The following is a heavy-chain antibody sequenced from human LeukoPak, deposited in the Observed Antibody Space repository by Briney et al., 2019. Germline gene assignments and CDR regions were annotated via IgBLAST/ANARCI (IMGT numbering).Heavy chain of an antibody. CDR1: GFTFSSYG. CDR3: AKEGVSGDFWSGYYPYYYYYYGMDV. V-gene: IGHV3-30*18. D-gene: IGHD3-3*01. CDR2: ISYDGSNK. J-gene: IGHJ6*02. Sequence: PGGSLRLSCAASGFTFSSYGMHWVRQAPGKGLEWVAVISYDGSNKYYADSVKGRFTISRDNSKDTLYLQMNSLRAEDTAVYYCAKEGVSGDFWSGYYPYYYYYYGMDVWGQGTTVTVSS.